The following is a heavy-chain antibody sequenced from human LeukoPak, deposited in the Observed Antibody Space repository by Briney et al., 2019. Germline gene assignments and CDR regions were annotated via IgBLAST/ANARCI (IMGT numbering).Heavy chain of an antibody. CDR1: GFTFSSYW. CDR3: ARDSGADFWSGYLSGRGNAFDI. Sequence: PGGSLRLSCAASGFTFSSYWMSWVRQAPGKGLEWVANIKQDGSEKYYVDSVKGRFTISRDNAKNSLYLQMNSLRAEDTVVYYCARDSGADFWSGYLSGRGNAFDIWGQGTMVTVSS. J-gene: IGHJ3*02. V-gene: IGHV3-7*01. CDR2: IKQDGSEK. D-gene: IGHD3-3*01.